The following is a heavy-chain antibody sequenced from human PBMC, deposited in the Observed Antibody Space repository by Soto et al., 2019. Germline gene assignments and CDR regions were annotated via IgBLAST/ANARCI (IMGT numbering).Heavy chain of an antibody. D-gene: IGHD3-3*01. J-gene: IGHJ5*02. Sequence: SQTLSLTCAISGDSVSSNSAAWNWIRQSPSRGLEWLGRTYYRSKWYNDYAVSVKSRITINPDTFKNQFSLQLNSVTPEDTAVYYCARGNRRVTIFGVVPNWFDPWGQGTLVTVSS. V-gene: IGHV6-1*01. CDR2: TYYRSKWYN. CDR3: ARGNRRVTIFGVVPNWFDP. CDR1: GDSVSSNSAA.